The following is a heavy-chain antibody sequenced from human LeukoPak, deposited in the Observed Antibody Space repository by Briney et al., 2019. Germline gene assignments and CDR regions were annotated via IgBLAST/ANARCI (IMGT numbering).Heavy chain of an antibody. V-gene: IGHV5-51*01. CDR3: ARHALHYDNSGYYFAY. J-gene: IGHJ4*02. CDR1: GYTFSNYW. Sequence: GESLKISCKGSGYTFSNYWIGWVRQMPGRGLEWMGIIYPGESDIRYSPSFQGQVTISADKSISTAYLQWSSLKASDTAIYYCARHALHYDNSGYYFAYWGQGTLVTVSS. D-gene: IGHD3-22*01. CDR2: IYPGESDI.